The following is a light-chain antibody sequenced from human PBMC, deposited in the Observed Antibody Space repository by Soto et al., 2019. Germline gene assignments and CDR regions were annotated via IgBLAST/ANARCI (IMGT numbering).Light chain of an antibody. V-gene: IGLV2-14*01. CDR3: SSYTSSSTRV. J-gene: IGLJ1*01. Sequence: QCVLTQPASVSGSPGQSITISCTGTSCNVGDYNYVSWYQQHPGKAPKLMIFDVSNRPSGVSNRFSGSKSGNTASLTISGLQAEDEADYYCSSYTSSSTRVFGTGTKVTAL. CDR1: SCNVGDYNY. CDR2: DVS.